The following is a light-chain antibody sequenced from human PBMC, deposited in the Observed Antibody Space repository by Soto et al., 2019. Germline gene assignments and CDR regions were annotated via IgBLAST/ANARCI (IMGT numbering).Light chain of an antibody. J-gene: IGKJ5*01. V-gene: IGKV3-11*01. CDR2: DAS. CDR3: QQYNDWFSIT. Sequence: VFTQSPATLSLSPGERATLSCSSSQIVSSYLAWYQQKPGQAPRLLIYDASNRATGIPARFSGSGSGTEFTLTISSLQSEDFGVYYCQQYNDWFSITFGQGTRLEIK. CDR1: QIVSSY.